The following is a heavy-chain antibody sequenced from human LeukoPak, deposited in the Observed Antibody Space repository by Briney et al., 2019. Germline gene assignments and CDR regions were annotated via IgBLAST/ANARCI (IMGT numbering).Heavy chain of an antibody. CDR2: VSVYNGNT. Sequence: GASVKVSCKASGYTFTSYGMSWVRQAPGQGLEWMGWVSVYNGNTNYAQKFQGRVTMTTDTSTSTAYMEQRGLRSDDTAVYYCARVSRDGYNFDYWGQGTLVTVSS. V-gene: IGHV1-18*01. D-gene: IGHD5-24*01. CDR3: ARVSRDGYNFDY. CDR1: GYTFTSYG. J-gene: IGHJ4*02.